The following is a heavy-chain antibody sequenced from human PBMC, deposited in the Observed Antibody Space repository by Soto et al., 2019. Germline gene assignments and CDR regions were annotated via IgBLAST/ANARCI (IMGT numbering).Heavy chain of an antibody. V-gene: IGHV3-30-3*01. Sequence: AGGSLRLSCAASGFTFSSYAMHWVRQAPGKGLEWVAVISYDGSNKYYADSVKGRFTISRDNSKNTLYLQMNSLRAEDTAVYYCARAHVDTAMVAPYYYYYYGMDVWGQGTTVTVSS. D-gene: IGHD5-18*01. CDR2: ISYDGSNK. J-gene: IGHJ6*02. CDR1: GFTFSSYA. CDR3: ARAHVDTAMVAPYYYYYYGMDV.